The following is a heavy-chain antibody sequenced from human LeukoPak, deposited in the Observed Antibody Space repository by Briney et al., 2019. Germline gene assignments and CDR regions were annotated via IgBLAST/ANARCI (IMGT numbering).Heavy chain of an antibody. D-gene: IGHD6-13*01. V-gene: IGHV3-11*01. Sequence: GGSLRLSCAASGFTFSDYYMGWIRQAPGKGLEWVSYIPFSSSTTYYADSVKGRFTISRDNAKNSLYLQMNSLRADDMAVYYCARGWSSSWPYNLFDPWGQGTLVTVSS. CDR2: IPFSSSTT. J-gene: IGHJ5*02. CDR3: ARGWSSSWPYNLFDP. CDR1: GFTFSDYY.